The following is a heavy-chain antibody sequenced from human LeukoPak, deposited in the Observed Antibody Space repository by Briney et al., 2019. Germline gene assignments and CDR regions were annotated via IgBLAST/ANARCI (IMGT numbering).Heavy chain of an antibody. Sequence: SETLSLTCTVSGGSINISYWSWIRQPLGKGLEWIGYIYYRGSTNYNPSLKSRVTISVDTSKNQYSLKLTSVTAADTAVYYCARSGVFTGYDAFDIWGQGTRVTVSS. J-gene: IGHJ3*02. CDR1: GGSINISY. D-gene: IGHD6-13*01. CDR3: ARSGVFTGYDAFDI. V-gene: IGHV4-59*08. CDR2: IYYRGST.